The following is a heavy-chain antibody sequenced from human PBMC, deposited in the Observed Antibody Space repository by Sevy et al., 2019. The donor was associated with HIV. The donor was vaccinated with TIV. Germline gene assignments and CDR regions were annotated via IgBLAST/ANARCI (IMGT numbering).Heavy chain of an antibody. V-gene: IGHV3-48*02. CDR1: GFTFSSYS. CDR2: ISSSSSTI. CDR3: ARDPEHGDYVRGSDYFDY. Sequence: GGSLRLSCAASGFTFSSYSMYWVRQAPGKGLEWVSYISSSSSTIYYADSVKGRFTISRDNAKNSLYLQMNSLRDEDTAVYYCARDPEHGDYVRGSDYFDYWGQGTLVTVSS. D-gene: IGHD4-17*01. J-gene: IGHJ4*02.